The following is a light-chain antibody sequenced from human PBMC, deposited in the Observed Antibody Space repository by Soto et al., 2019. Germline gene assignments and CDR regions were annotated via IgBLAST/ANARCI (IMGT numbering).Light chain of an antibody. CDR3: QQYENLPT. CDR2: DAS. J-gene: IGKJ5*01. CDR1: QDITDY. Sequence: IQMTQSPSSLSASVGDRGSITFQASQDITDYLNWCQQKPGKAPNLLIYDASNLEAGVPSRFRGSGSGTDFTFTISRLQPEDIATYYCQQYENLPTFGQGTRLEIK. V-gene: IGKV1-33*01.